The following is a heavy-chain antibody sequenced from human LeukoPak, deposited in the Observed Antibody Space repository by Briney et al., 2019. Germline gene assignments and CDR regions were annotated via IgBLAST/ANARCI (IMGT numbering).Heavy chain of an antibody. V-gene: IGHV3-30-3*01. J-gene: IGHJ6*02. Sequence: GGSLSLSCAASGFTFSSYAMHWVRQAPGKGLERVAVIPYDGSNKYYADSVKGRFTISRDNSKNTLYLQMNSLRAEDTAVYYCARTSSSPNLGMDVWGQGTTVTVSS. CDR1: GFTFSSYA. D-gene: IGHD6-13*01. CDR3: ARTSSSPNLGMDV. CDR2: IPYDGSNK.